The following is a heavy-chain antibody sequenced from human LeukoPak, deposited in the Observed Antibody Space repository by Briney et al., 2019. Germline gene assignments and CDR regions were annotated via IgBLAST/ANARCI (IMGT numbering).Heavy chain of an antibody. D-gene: IGHD2-21*02. V-gene: IGHV3-21*01. CDR3: ATRSCGGDCYSGINAFDI. CDR2: ISSSSSYI. J-gene: IGHJ3*02. Sequence: GGSLRLSCAASGFTFSSYAMHWVRQAPGKGLEWVSSISSSSSYIYYADSVKGRFTISRDNAKNSLYLQMNSLRAEDTAVYYCATRSCGGDCYSGINAFDIWGQGTMVTVSS. CDR1: GFTFSSYA.